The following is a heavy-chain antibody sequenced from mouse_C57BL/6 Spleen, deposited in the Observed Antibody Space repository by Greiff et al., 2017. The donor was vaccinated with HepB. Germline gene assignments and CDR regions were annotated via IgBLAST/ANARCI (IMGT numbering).Heavy chain of an antibody. Sequence: EVKLVESGGDLVKPGGSLKLSCAASGFTFSSYGMSWVRQTPDKRLEWVATISSGGSYTYYPDSVKGRFTISRDNAKNTLYLQMSSLKSEDTAMYHCARQIGYYSDYWGQGTTLTVSS. CDR2: ISSGGSYT. V-gene: IGHV5-6*01. D-gene: IGHD2-2*01. CDR3: ARQIGYYSDY. J-gene: IGHJ2*01. CDR1: GFTFSSYG.